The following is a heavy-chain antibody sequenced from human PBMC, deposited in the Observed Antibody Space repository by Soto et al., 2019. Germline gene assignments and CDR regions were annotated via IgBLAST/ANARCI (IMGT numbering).Heavy chain of an antibody. CDR2: ISGSGGST. J-gene: IGHJ4*02. CDR3: AKDKVPYGSGSYHFDY. V-gene: IGHV3-23*01. D-gene: IGHD3-10*01. CDR1: GFTFSSYA. Sequence: GGSLRLSCAASGFTFSSYAMSWVRQAPGKGLEWVSAISGSGGSTYYADSVKGRFTISRDNSKNTLYLQMNSLRAEDTAVYYCAKDKVPYGSGSYHFDYWGQGTLVTVSS.